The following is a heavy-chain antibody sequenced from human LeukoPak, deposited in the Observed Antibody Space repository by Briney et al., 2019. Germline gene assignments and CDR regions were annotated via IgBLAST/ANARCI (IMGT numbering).Heavy chain of an antibody. CDR1: GYTLTELS. D-gene: IGHD2-2*01. V-gene: IGHV1-24*01. J-gene: IGHJ4*02. CDR3: ARIWSSTSCCPDY. CDR2: FDPEDGET. Sequence: ASVKVSCKVSGYTLTELSMHWVRQAPGKGLEWMGGFDPEDGETIYAQKFQGRVTMTTDTSTSTAYMELRSLRSDDTAVYYCARIWSSTSCCPDYWGQGTLVTVSS.